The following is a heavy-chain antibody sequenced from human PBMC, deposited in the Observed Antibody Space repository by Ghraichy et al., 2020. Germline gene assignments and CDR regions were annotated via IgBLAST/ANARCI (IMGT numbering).Heavy chain of an antibody. Sequence: GGSLRLSCSASGFTFSSYAMHWVRQAPGKGLEYVSAISSNGGSTYYADSVKGRFTISRDNSKNTLYLQMSSLRAEDTAVYYCVKDLISYYDSSGPSAFDIWGQGTMVTVSS. CDR3: VKDLISYYDSSGPSAFDI. D-gene: IGHD3-22*01. CDR1: GFTFSSYA. J-gene: IGHJ3*02. CDR2: ISSNGGST. V-gene: IGHV3-64D*06.